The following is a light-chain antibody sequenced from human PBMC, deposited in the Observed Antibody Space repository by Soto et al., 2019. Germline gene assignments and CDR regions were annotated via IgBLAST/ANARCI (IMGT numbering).Light chain of an antibody. Sequence: DIQMTQSPSTLSASVGDRVTITCRASQSISSWLAWYQQKPGKAPKLLIYKASSLESGVPSRFSGSGSGTEFTLTISSLQPDDFATYYCQQYSSYPLTSGGGTKVEIK. J-gene: IGKJ4*01. CDR2: KAS. V-gene: IGKV1-5*03. CDR3: QQYSSYPLT. CDR1: QSISSW.